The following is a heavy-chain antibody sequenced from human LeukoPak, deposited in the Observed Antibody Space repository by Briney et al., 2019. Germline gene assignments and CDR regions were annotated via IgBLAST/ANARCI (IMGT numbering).Heavy chain of an antibody. J-gene: IGHJ4*02. V-gene: IGHV3-23*01. CDR2: ISGSGGST. CDR1: GFTFSNFA. CDR3: AKDRAYESRGYYLRYFDY. Sequence: PGGSLRLSCAASGFTFSNFAMSWVCQAPGKRLEWVSAISGSGGSTYYADSVKGRFTISRDNSKNTLYLQINSLRAEDTAVYYCAKDRAYESRGYYLRYFDYWGQGTLVTVSS. D-gene: IGHD3-22*01.